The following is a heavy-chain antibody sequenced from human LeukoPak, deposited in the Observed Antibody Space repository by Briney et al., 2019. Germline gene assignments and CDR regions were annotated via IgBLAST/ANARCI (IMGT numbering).Heavy chain of an antibody. CDR2: IIPILGIA. D-gene: IGHD2-15*01. Sequence: SVKVSCKASGGTFSSYAISWVRQAPGQGLEWMGRIIPILGIANYAQKFQGRVTITADKSTSTAYMELSSLRSEDTAVYYCAREERDIVVVVAATGLYNWSDPWGQGTLVTVSS. CDR3: AREERDIVVVVAATGLYNWSDP. V-gene: IGHV1-69*04. J-gene: IGHJ5*02. CDR1: GGTFSSYA.